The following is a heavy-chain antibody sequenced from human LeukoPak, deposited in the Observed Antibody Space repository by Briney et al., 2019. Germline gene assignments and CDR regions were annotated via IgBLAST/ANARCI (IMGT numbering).Heavy chain of an antibody. CDR3: ARGGPSGWYGFVYYYYYMDV. CDR1: GYTFTSYY. Sequence: ASVKVSCKASGYTFTSYYMHWVRQAPGQGLEWMGIINPSGGSTSYAQKFQGRVTMTRDMSTSTVYMELSSLRSEDTAVYYCARGGPSGWYGFVYYYYYMDVWGKGTTVTISS. CDR2: INPSGGST. V-gene: IGHV1-46*01. J-gene: IGHJ6*03. D-gene: IGHD6-19*01.